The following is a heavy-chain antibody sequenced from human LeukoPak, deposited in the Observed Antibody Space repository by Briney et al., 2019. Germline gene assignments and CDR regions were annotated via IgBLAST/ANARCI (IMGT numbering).Heavy chain of an antibody. CDR2: ISFDAKHK. CDR1: GFTFSKYA. J-gene: IGHJ4*02. Sequence: PGGSLRLSCVGSGFTFSKYAMHWVRQAPGKGLELLAVISFDAKHKYYGNSVKGRFTISRDNSNNTLYLQMSGLTSEDTALYYCARGRVVPATRLDYWGRGTLVTVSS. CDR3: ARGRVVPATRLDY. V-gene: IGHV3-30*04. D-gene: IGHD2-15*01.